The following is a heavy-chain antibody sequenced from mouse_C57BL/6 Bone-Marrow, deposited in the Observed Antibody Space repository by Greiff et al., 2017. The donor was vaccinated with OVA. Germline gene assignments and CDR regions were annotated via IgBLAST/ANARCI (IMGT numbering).Heavy chain of an antibody. CDR2: IHPNSGST. CDR3: ARFDYYGSSYYDFDY. CDR1: GYTFTSYW. J-gene: IGHJ2*01. D-gene: IGHD1-1*01. V-gene: IGHV1-64*01. Sequence: VQLQQPGAELVKPGASVKLSCKASGYTFTSYWMHWVKQRPGQGLEWIGMIHPNSGSTNYNEKFKSKATLTVDTSSSTAYMQLSSLTSEDSAVYYCARFDYYGSSYYDFDYWGQGTTLTVSS.